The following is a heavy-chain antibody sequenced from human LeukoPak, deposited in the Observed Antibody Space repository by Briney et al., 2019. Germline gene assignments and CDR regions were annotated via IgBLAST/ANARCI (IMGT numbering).Heavy chain of an antibody. CDR1: GFTFSSYA. D-gene: IGHD3-22*01. J-gene: IGHJ4*02. CDR2: IYSGGST. Sequence: GGSLRLSCAASGFTFSSYAMSWVRQAPGKGLEWVSVIYSGGSTYYADSVKGRFTISRDNSKNTLYLQMNSLRAEDTAVYYCAREFGDSSGYLFDYWGQGTLVTVSS. CDR3: AREFGDSSGYLFDY. V-gene: IGHV3-66*02.